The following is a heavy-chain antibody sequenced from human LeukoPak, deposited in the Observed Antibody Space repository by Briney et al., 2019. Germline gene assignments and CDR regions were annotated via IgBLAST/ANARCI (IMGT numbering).Heavy chain of an antibody. V-gene: IGHV4-4*09. CDR2: IYTSGST. CDR1: AGSISSYY. J-gene: IGHJ6*03. Sequence: PSETLSLTCTVSAGSISSYYWSWIRQPPGKGLEWIGYIYTSGSTNYNPSLKSRVTISVDTSKNQFSLKLSSVTAADTAVYYCARHGVVPAAIRYYYYYYMDVWGKGTTVTVSS. CDR3: ARHGVVPAAIRYYYYYYMDV. D-gene: IGHD2-2*02.